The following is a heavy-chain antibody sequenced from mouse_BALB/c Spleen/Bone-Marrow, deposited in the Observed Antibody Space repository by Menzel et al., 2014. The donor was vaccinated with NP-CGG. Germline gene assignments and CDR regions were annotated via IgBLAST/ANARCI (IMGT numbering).Heavy chain of an antibody. J-gene: IGHJ4*01. Sequence: LVESGPELVKPGALVKISCKTSGYTFSYSWMNWVRQRPGQGLEWIGRIYPEDGDTNYNGRFKGKATLTADKSSNTTYIQLSSLTSVDSAVYFCERNPHYYAMDYWGQGTSVTVSS. CDR3: ERNPHYYAMDY. V-gene: IGHV1-82*01. CDR2: IYPEDGDT. CDR1: GYTFSYSW.